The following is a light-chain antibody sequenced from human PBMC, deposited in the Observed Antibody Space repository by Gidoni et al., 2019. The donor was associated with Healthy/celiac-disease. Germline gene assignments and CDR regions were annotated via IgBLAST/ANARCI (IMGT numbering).Light chain of an antibody. CDR3: QQYGSSQEA. Sequence: EIVLTQSPGTLSLSPGERATFPCRASQSVSSSYLAWYQQKPGQAPRLLIYGASSRATGIPDRFSGSGSGTDFTLTISRLEPEDFAVYYCQQYGSSQEAFGQGTKVEIK. J-gene: IGKJ1*01. V-gene: IGKV3-20*01. CDR2: GAS. CDR1: QSVSSSY.